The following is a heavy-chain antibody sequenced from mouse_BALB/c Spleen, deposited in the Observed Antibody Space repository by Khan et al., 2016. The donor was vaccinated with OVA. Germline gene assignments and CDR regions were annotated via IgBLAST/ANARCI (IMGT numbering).Heavy chain of an antibody. CDR3: ARPSYYGNPWFTY. V-gene: IGHV5-9*02. CDR1: GFAFSSYD. Sequence: EVELVESGGGLVKPGGSLKLSCAPAGFAFSSYDMSWVRQTPEKRLEWVATISGTGIYTYYPDSVKGRFTLSSDNARKTLYLQMSSLRSEDTALYYCARPSYYGNPWFTYWGQGTLVTVSA. CDR2: ISGTGIYT. J-gene: IGHJ3*01. D-gene: IGHD2-10*01.